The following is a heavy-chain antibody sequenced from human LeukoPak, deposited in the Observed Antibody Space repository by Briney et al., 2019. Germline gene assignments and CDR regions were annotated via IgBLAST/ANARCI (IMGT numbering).Heavy chain of an antibody. D-gene: IGHD3-22*01. CDR3: STLYYYDSSGYYPFDY. V-gene: IGHV3-30-3*01. J-gene: IGHJ4*02. Sequence: SGGSLRLSCAASGFTFSSYAMHWVRQAPGKGLEWVAVISYDGSNKYYADSVKGRFTISRDNSKNTLYLQMNGLRAEDTAVYYCSTLYYYDSSGYYPFDYWGQGTLVTVSS. CDR1: GFTFSSYA. CDR2: ISYDGSNK.